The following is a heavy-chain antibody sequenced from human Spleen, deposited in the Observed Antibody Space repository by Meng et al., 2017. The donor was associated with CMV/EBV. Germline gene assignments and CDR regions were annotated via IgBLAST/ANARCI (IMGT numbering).Heavy chain of an antibody. D-gene: IGHD2-2*01. J-gene: IGHJ5*02. CDR3: ARDKGRNIVVVPAASLPHNWFDP. Sequence: SETLSLTCTVSGGSISSSSYYWGWIRQPPGKGLEWIGSIYYSGSTYYNPSLKSRVTISVDTSKNQFSLKLSSVTAADTAVYYCARDKGRNIVVVPAASLPHNWFDPWGQGTLVTVSS. V-gene: IGHV4-39*07. CDR1: GGSISSSSYY. CDR2: IYYSGST.